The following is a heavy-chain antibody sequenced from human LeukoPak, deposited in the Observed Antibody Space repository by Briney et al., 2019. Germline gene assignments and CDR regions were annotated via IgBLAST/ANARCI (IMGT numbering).Heavy chain of an antibody. Sequence: TGGSLRLSCAASGFTFNDYAMHWVRQAPGKGLEWVSGINWNSGSTGYADSVKGRFTISRDNAKNSLYLQMNSLRAEDTALYYCARDRTLAYFYDSSGSPGASLPDIWGQGTMVTVSS. V-gene: IGHV3-20*04. CDR1: GFTFNDYA. D-gene: IGHD3-22*01. CDR2: INWNSGST. CDR3: ARDRTLAYFYDSSGSPGASLPDI. J-gene: IGHJ3*02.